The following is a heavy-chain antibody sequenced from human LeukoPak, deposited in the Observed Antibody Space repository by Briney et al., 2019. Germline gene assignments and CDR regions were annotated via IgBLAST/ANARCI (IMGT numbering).Heavy chain of an antibody. CDR1: GFTFSSYA. Sequence: GGSLRLSCAASGFTFSSYAMTWVRQAPGMGLEWLSTITVSGDFTFDADSVKGRFTISRDNSKNTLYLQMNSLRAEDTAVYYCAKDRYSSGWYGGYYFDYWGQGTLVTVSS. V-gene: IGHV3-23*01. CDR2: ITVSGDFT. J-gene: IGHJ4*02. CDR3: AKDRYSSGWYGGYYFDY. D-gene: IGHD6-19*01.